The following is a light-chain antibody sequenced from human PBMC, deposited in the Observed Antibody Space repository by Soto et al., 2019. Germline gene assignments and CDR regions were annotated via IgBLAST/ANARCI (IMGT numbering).Light chain of an antibody. Sequence: QSVLTQPASVSASPGQSIPISCTGTSSDVGGYNYVSWYQQHPGKAPKFMIYDVSNRPSGVSNRFSGSKSGNTASLTISGLQAEDEADYYCSSYTTSNTRQIVFGTGTKVTV. CDR1: SSDVGGYNY. CDR2: DVS. CDR3: SSYTTSNTRQIV. V-gene: IGLV2-14*01. J-gene: IGLJ1*01.